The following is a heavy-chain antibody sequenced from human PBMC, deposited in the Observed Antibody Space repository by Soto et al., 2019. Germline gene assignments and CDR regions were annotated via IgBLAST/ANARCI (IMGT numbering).Heavy chain of an antibody. CDR1: GDTFTCYY. CDR3: ARDRKRGATEFDY. CDR2: INPNSRGQ. V-gene: IGHV1-2*02. J-gene: IGHJ4*02. Sequence: ASVKVSCPDSGDTFTCYYMHWVRQAPVQGLVLMGWINPNSRGQNYAPEFQGRVTMTRDPSLSTAYMELTTLRSDDTAVYSCARDRKRGATEFDYGGQGTRVTVSS.